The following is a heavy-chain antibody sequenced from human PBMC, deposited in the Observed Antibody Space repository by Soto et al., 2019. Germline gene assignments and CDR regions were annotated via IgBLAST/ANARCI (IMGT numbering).Heavy chain of an antibody. CDR2: INQDGSAQ. CDR3: ARAGVTHGFDF. V-gene: IGHV3-7*01. J-gene: IGHJ3*01. CDR1: GFTFSIYW. D-gene: IGHD4-4*01. Sequence: EVQLVESGGGLVQPGGSLRLSCAASGFTFSIYWMSWGRQAPGKGLEWVATINQDGSAQYYVDSVKGRFTISRDNAKNSLYLQMNSLRGEDTAVYYCARAGVTHGFDFWGQGTMVTVSS.